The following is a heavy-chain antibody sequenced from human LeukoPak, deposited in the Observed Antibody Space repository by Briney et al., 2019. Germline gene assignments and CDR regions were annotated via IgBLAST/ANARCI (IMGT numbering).Heavy chain of an antibody. V-gene: IGHV3-7*03. J-gene: IGHJ6*02. D-gene: IGHD3-22*01. CDR2: IKGDGSKI. CDR1: GFSFGSYW. Sequence: GGSLRLSCTASGFSFGSYWMNWVRQAPGKGLEWLANIKGDGSKIYYLDSVKGRFTISRDNAKNSLYLQMDSLRAADTAVYYCARDPGRQYSSVADVWGQGTTVTVSS. CDR3: ARDPGRQYSSVADV.